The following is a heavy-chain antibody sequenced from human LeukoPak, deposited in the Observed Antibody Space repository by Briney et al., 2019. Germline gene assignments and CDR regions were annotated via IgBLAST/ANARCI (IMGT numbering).Heavy chain of an antibody. CDR1: GFTFSSYA. CDR3: AKDQIPITGAAAVHYFDY. V-gene: IGHV3-23*01. D-gene: IGHD6-13*01. CDR2: ISGSGGST. J-gene: IGHJ4*02. Sequence: ESGGSLRLSCAASGFTFSSYAMSWVRQAPGKGLEWVSAISGSGGSTYYADSVKGRFTISRDNPKNTLYLQMNSLRAEDTAVYYCAKDQIPITGAAAVHYFDYWGQGTLVTVSS.